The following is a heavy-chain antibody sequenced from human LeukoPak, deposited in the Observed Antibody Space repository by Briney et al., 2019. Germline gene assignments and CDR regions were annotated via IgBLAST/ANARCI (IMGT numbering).Heavy chain of an antibody. D-gene: IGHD6-13*01. Sequence: GASVKVSCKASGYTFTGYYMHWVRQAPGQGLEWMGWINPNSGGTNYAQKFQGRVTMTRDTSISTAYMELSRLRSDDTAVYYCARGRQQGRVLYYYYYYMDVWGKGTTVTVSS. V-gene: IGHV1-2*02. J-gene: IGHJ6*03. CDR2: INPNSGGT. CDR1: GYTFTGYY. CDR3: ARGRQQGRVLYYYYYYMDV.